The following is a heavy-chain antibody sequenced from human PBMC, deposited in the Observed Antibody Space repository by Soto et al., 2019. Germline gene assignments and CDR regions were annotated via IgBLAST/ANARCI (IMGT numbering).Heavy chain of an antibody. CDR3: VRAVPWRKSFDI. D-gene: IGHD1-1*01. V-gene: IGHV4-34*01. Sequence: PSETLSLTCAVYGGSFGGYQWSWIRQPPGEGLEWIGEINQSGSTNYTPSLKSRVAISLDTSETQFSLRLNSLTAADTAVYYCVRAVPWRKSFDIWGLGTTVTVS. CDR1: GGSFGGYQ. CDR2: INQSGST. J-gene: IGHJ3*02.